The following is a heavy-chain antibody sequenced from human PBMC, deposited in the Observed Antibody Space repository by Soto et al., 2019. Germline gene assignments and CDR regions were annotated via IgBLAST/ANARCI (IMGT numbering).Heavy chain of an antibody. J-gene: IGHJ6*02. CDR1: GASISSISYY. V-gene: IGHV4-39*01. D-gene: IGHD1-7*01. CDR3: ARHRGNWNYPNYYYCYGMDV. Sequence: SETLSLTCTVSGASISSISYYWGWIRQPPGKGPAWIGSIYYSGSTYYNPSLKSRVTISVDTSKNQFSLKLSSVTAADTAVYYCARHRGNWNYPNYYYCYGMDVWGQGTTVTVSS. CDR2: IYYSGST.